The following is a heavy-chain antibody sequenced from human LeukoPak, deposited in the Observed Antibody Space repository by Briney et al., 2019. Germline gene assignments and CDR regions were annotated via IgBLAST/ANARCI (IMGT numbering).Heavy chain of an antibody. CDR2: ISSFSGTI. Sequence: GGSLRLSCVASGITFSSYSMNWVRQAPGKGLEWVSYISSFSGTINYADSVKGRFTISRDNAKNSLYLQMNSLRAEDTAVYYCARSVASSMDVWGKGTTVTVSS. V-gene: IGHV3-48*01. CDR3: ARSVASSMDV. J-gene: IGHJ6*03. CDR1: GITFSSYS.